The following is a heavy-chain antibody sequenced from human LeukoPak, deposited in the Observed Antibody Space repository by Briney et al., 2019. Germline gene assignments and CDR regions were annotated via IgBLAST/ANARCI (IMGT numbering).Heavy chain of an antibody. D-gene: IGHD2/OR15-2a*01. CDR1: GFTFSSYS. CDR3: ARRGNMSSHAFDI. J-gene: IGHJ3*02. V-gene: IGHV3-48*04. Sequence: PGGSLRLSCAASGFTFSSYSMNWVRQAPGKGLEWVSYISSSSSTIYYADSVKGRFTISRDNAKNSLYLQMNSLRAEDTAVYYCARRGNMSSHAFDIWGQGTVVTVSS. CDR2: ISSSSSTI.